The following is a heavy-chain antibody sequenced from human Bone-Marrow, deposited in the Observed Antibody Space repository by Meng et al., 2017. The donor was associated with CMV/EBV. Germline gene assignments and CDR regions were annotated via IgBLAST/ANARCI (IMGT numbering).Heavy chain of an antibody. J-gene: IGHJ4*02. Sequence: SVKVFCKASGGTFSSYAISWVRQAPGQGLEWMGGIIPIFGTANYAQKFQGRVTITTDESTSTAYMELSSLRSEDTAVYYCQTRDYYDSSGCDYWGQGTLVTVSS. CDR3: QTRDYYDSSGCDY. D-gene: IGHD3-22*01. CDR1: GGTFSSYA. V-gene: IGHV1-69*05. CDR2: IIPIFGTA.